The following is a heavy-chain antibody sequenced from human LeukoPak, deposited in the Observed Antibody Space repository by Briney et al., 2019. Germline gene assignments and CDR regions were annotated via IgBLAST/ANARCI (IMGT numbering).Heavy chain of an antibody. Sequence: SETLSLTCTVSGYSITTGHYWGWIRQPPGRGLEWIGSIYHGETTYYNPSLKTRLTISLDTSKNQFSLKLSSVTAADTAVYYCARGQFWSGYSIWGQGTLVTVSS. CDR3: ARGQFWSGYSI. CDR1: GYSITTGHY. J-gene: IGHJ4*02. D-gene: IGHD3-3*02. V-gene: IGHV4-38-2*02. CDR2: IYHGETT.